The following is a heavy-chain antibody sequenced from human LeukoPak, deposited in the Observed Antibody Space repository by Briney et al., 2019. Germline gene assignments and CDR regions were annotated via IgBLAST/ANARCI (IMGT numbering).Heavy chain of an antibody. V-gene: IGHV4-59*01. CDR1: GGSISSYY. CDR3: ARSYYYGSGSQYDKYNWFDP. CDR2: IYYSGST. D-gene: IGHD3-10*01. Sequence: TSETLSLTCTVSGGSISSYYWSWIRQPPGKGLKWIGYIYYSGSTNYNPSLKSRVTISVDTSKNQFSLKLSSVTAADTAMYYCARSYYYGSGSQYDKYNWFDPWGQGTLVTVSP. J-gene: IGHJ5*02.